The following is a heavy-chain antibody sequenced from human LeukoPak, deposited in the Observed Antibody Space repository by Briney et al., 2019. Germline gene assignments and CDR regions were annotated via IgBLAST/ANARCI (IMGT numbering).Heavy chain of an antibody. Sequence: GGSLRLSCAASGFTFSSYWMHWVRQAPGKGLVWVSRINTDGSSTSYADSVKGRFTISRDNAKNSLYLQMNSLRAEDTAVYYCARDSSGYSTFDYWGQGTLVTVSS. CDR2: INTDGSST. D-gene: IGHD3-22*01. V-gene: IGHV3-74*01. CDR3: ARDSSGYSTFDY. CDR1: GFTFSSYW. J-gene: IGHJ4*02.